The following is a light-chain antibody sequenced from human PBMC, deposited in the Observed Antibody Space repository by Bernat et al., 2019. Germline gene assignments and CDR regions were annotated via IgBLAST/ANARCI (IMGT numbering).Light chain of an antibody. CDR2: DTR. CDR3: QGWDPHSDHVV. V-gene: IGLV3-21*03. J-gene: IGLJ3*02. CDR1: NLETKP. Sequence: SYVLIQPPSVSVAPGKTATFTCGGDNLETKPVHWYQQKPGQAPVVVVYDTRDRPSGIPDRFSGSHSGNTATLTISRVEAGDEADYFCQGWDPHSDHVVFGGGTKLTVL.